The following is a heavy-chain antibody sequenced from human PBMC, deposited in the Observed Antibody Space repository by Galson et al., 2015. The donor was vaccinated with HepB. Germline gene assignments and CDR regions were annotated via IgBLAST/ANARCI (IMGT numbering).Heavy chain of an antibody. D-gene: IGHD1-26*01. CDR3: ARDYGWYSGCYYHLFEDY. Sequence: SLRLSCAASGFTFSSYGMHWVRQAPGKGLEWVAVISYDGSNKYYADSVKGRFTISRDNSKNTLYLQMNSLRAEDTAVYYCARDYGWYSGCYYHLFEDYWGQGTLVTVSS. CDR1: GFTFSSYG. CDR2: ISYDGSNK. V-gene: IGHV3-30*03. J-gene: IGHJ4*02.